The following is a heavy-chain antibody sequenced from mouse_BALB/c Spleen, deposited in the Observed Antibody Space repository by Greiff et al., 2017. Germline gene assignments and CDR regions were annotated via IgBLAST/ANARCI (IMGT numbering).Heavy chain of an antibody. V-gene: IGHV2-2*02. J-gene: IGHJ3*01. CDR3: ARPRYYGNYGGFAY. Sequence: VQLVESGPGLVQPSQSLSITCTVSGFSLTSYGVHWVRQSPGKGLEWLGVIWSGGSTDYNAAFISRLSISKDNSKSQVFFKMNSLQANDTAIYYCARPRYYGNYGGFAYWGQGTLVTVSA. CDR1: GFSLTSYG. CDR2: IWSGGST. D-gene: IGHD2-1*01.